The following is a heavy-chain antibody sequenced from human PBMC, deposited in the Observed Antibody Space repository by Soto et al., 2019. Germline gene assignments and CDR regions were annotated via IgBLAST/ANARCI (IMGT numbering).Heavy chain of an antibody. V-gene: IGHV3-23*01. CDR3: AKDGTYYYNGMDV. D-gene: IGHD1-1*01. J-gene: IGHJ6*02. CDR1: GFTFSTYV. CDR2: ISGSDGST. Sequence: WGSLRLSCAASGFTFSTYVMSWVRQAPGKGLEWVSAISGSDGSTYYADSVQGRFTISRDNSKNTLYLQMNSLRAEDTAVYYCAKDGTYYYNGMDVWGQGTTVTVSS.